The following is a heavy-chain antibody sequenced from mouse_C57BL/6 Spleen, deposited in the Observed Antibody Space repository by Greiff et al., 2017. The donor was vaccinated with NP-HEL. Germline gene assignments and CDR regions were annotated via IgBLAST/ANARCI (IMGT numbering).Heavy chain of an antibody. J-gene: IGHJ3*01. CDR1: GYTFTSYW. D-gene: IGHD4-1*01. Sequence: QVQLQQPGAELVMPGASVKLSRKASGYTFTSYWMHWVKQRPGQGLEWIGEIDPSDSYTNYNQKFKGKSTLTVDKSSSTAYMQLSSLTSEDSAVYYCARLVTGTFAYWGQGTLVTVSA. CDR3: ARLVTGTFAY. CDR2: IDPSDSYT. V-gene: IGHV1-69*01.